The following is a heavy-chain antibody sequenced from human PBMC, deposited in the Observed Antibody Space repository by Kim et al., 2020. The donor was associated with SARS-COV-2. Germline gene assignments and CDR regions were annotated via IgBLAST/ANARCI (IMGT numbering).Heavy chain of an antibody. J-gene: IGHJ4*02. D-gene: IGHD3-22*01. Sequence: RVTISVDTSKNQFSLKLSSVTAADTAVYYCARLWVDYYDSSGYLKEAIDCWGQGTLVTVSS. V-gene: IGHV4-39*01. CDR3: ARLWVDYYDSSGYLKEAIDC.